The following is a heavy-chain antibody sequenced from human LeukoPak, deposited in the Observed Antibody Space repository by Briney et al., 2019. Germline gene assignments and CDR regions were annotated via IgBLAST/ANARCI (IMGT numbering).Heavy chain of an antibody. D-gene: IGHD1-26*01. CDR1: GFTFSSSA. J-gene: IGHJ4*02. V-gene: IGHV3-23*01. CDR2: ISGSGGTT. Sequence: GGSLRLSCAASGFTFSSSAMSWVRHSPGKGLEWFSGISGSGGTTYYADSVKGRFTISRDNSKNTLSLQMSSLRAEDTAVYYCAKSATVGIKAPFDCWGQGALVTVSS. CDR3: AKSATVGIKAPFDC.